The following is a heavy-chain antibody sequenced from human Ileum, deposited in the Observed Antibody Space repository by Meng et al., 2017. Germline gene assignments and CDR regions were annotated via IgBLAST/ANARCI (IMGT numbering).Heavy chain of an antibody. CDR1: GVTFRSHG. Sequence: GRSGGAWGPPWTYPRLSVYAAGVTFRSHGFPGCRQAPGKALEWVAFIAADGSIKNDAESVKGRFTTSRDNSMNTLSLQMNSLRVDDTALYFCARDRGVRWLDSWGQGTLVTVSS. CDR2: IAADGSIK. J-gene: IGHJ5*01. V-gene: IGHV3-33*08. CDR3: ARDRGVRWLDS. D-gene: IGHD3-3*01.